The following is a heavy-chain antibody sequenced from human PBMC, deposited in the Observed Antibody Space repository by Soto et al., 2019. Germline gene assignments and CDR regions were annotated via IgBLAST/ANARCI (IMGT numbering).Heavy chain of an antibody. CDR3: ATRLPSDF. J-gene: IGHJ4*02. V-gene: IGHV1-2*02. CDR1: GYTFTGFH. CDR2: IDPNTCDT. D-gene: IGHD6-25*01. Sequence: ASVKVSCKASGYTFTGFHIFWVRQAPGRGLEWVGWIDPNTCDTSYAQNLQGRVTLTRDTSISTAYLELSSLRPDDTAVYYCATRLPSDFWGQGTPVTVSS.